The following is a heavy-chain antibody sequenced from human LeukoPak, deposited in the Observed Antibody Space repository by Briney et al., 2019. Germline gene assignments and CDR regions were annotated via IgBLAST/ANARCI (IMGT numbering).Heavy chain of an antibody. CDR2: INPNTGAT. D-gene: IGHD4-11*01. V-gene: IGHV1-2*02. CDR1: GHTFTGYY. Sequence: ASVTVSCKASGHTFTGYYMHWVRQAPGQGLEWMGWINPNTGATNYAQKFQGRVTMTRDTSISTAYMDLSWLRSDDTAVYYCAREIMTTDDYWGQGTLVTVSS. J-gene: IGHJ4*02. CDR3: AREIMTTDDY.